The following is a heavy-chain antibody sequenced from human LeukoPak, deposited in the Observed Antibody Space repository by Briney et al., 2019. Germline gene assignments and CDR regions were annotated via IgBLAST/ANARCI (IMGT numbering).Heavy chain of an antibody. Sequence: PSETLSLTCTVSGVSFGDFYWSWIRQSPGKGLEWIGSVYYSGSTDYSPSLKSRLTISADSSKNQSSLRLTSVTAADTAIYYCASYRRRQGSEYWGQGTLVTVSS. V-gene: IGHV4-59*01. CDR2: VYYSGST. CDR3: ASYRRRQGSEY. CDR1: GVSFGDFY. J-gene: IGHJ4*02. D-gene: IGHD1-14*01.